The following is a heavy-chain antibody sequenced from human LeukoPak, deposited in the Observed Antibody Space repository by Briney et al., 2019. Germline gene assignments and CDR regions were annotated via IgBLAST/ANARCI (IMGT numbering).Heavy chain of an antibody. J-gene: IGHJ4*02. CDR1: GYSISSGYY. D-gene: IGHD6-19*01. CDR3: ARDLAVAGTGSAY. CDR2: IYHTGST. Sequence: SEILSLTCTVSGYSISSGYYWGWIRQPPGKGLEWIGSIYHTGSTDYNPSLRSRVTMSVDKSKNQFSLKLSSVTAADTAVYYCARDLAVAGTGSAYWGQGTLVTVSS. V-gene: IGHV4-38-2*02.